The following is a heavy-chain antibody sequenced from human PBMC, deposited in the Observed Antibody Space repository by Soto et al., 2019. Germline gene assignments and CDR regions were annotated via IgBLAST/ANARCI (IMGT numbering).Heavy chain of an antibody. CDR1: GYTFTSYG. Sequence: ASVKVSCKASGYTFTSYGISWVRQAPGQGLEWMGWISAYNGNTNYAQKLQGRVTMTTDTSTSTAYMELRSLRSDDTAVYYCVRGPLRFLEWLHEFNWFDPWGQGTLVTVSS. CDR2: ISAYNGNT. V-gene: IGHV1-18*01. CDR3: VRGPLRFLEWLHEFNWFDP. J-gene: IGHJ5*02. D-gene: IGHD3-3*01.